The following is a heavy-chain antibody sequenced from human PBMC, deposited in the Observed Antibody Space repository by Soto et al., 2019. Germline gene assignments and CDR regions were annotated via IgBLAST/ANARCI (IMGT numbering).Heavy chain of an antibody. J-gene: IGHJ3*02. V-gene: IGHV3-23*01. CDR2: ISGGGDGT. Sequence: EVQLLESGGGLVQPGGSLRLSCAASGFTFSNYAMTWVRQVPGKGLEWVSTISGGGDGTFYADSVKGRFTISRDNSSNTVYLQMNSLRAEDTAVYYCAKKGLGSLTTYCNSGDCHYAFDIWGQGTMVTVSS. CDR3: AKKGLGSLTTYCNSGDCHYAFDI. CDR1: GFTFSNYA. D-gene: IGHD2-21*02.